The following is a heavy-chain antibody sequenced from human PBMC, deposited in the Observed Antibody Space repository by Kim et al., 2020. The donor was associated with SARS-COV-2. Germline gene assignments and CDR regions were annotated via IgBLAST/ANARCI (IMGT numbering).Heavy chain of an antibody. CDR1: GFTFSASA. D-gene: IGHD4-17*01. CDR2: IRSKPNNYAT. J-gene: IGHJ4*02. V-gene: IGHV3-73*01. CDR3: SRHSGKHGDRGFDN. Sequence: TLSLTCAASGFTFSASAMHWVRQASGKGLEWVGRIRSKPNNYATSYAASVTGRFTISRDDSTNTVYLQMDSLKTDDTAVYFCSRHSGKHGDRGFDNWGQGTLVTVSS.